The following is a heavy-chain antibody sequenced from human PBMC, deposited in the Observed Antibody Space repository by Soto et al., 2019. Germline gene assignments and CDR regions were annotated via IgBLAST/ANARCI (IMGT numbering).Heavy chain of an antibody. J-gene: IGHJ6*02. V-gene: IGHV3-48*02. CDR2: ISSSSSTI. D-gene: IGHD1-26*01. CDR1: GFTFSSYS. CDR3: ARDHPRGRWGLSYYGMDV. Sequence: GGSLRLSCAASGFTFSSYSMNWVRQAPGKGLEWVSYISSSSSTIYYADSVKGRFTISRDNAKNSLYLQMNSLRDEDTAVYYCARDHPRGRWGLSYYGMDVWGQGTTVTVSS.